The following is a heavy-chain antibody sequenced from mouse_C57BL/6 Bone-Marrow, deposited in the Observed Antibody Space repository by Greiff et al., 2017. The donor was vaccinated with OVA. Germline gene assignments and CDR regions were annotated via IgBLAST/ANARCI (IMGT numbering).Heavy chain of an antibody. J-gene: IGHJ3*01. CDR1: GYTFTSYW. Sequence: QVQLQQPGAELVMPGASVKLSCKASGYTFTSYWMHWVKQRHGKGLEWIGEIDPSDSYTNYNQKFKGKTTLTVDKSSSTAYMQLSSLTSADSAVYYFARGGLRSYWGQGTLVTVSA. CDR2: IDPSDSYT. D-gene: IGHD2-4*01. V-gene: IGHV1-69*01. CDR3: ARGGLRSY.